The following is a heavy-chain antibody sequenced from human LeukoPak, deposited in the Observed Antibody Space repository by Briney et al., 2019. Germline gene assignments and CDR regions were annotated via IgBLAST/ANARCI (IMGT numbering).Heavy chain of an antibody. V-gene: IGHV4-4*07. J-gene: IGHJ6*03. Sequence: SETLSLTCTVSGGSISSFYWSWIRLPAGKGLEWIGRRFTSGSTNYNPSLKSRVTMSVDTSKNQFSLKLSSVTAADTAVYYCARGGYSSGWHYYYYYYMDVWGKGTTVTVSS. CDR2: RFTSGST. CDR3: ARGGYSSGWHYYYYYYMDV. D-gene: IGHD6-19*01. CDR1: GGSISSFY.